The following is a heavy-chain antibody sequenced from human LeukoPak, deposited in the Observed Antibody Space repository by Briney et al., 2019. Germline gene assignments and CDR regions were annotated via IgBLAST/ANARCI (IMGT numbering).Heavy chain of an antibody. Sequence: SVKVSCKASGGTFSSYAISWVRRAPGQGLEWMGRIIPIFGTANYAQKFQGRVTITTDESTSTAYMELSSLRSEDTAVYYCASVGYCSGGSCYSVLGVFDYWGQGTLVTVSS. V-gene: IGHV1-69*05. D-gene: IGHD2-15*01. CDR1: GGTFSSYA. CDR3: ASVGYCSGGSCYSVLGVFDY. J-gene: IGHJ4*02. CDR2: IIPIFGTA.